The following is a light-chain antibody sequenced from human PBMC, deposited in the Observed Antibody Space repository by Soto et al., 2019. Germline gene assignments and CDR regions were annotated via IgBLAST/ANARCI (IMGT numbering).Light chain of an antibody. CDR3: QQRSNWPT. Sequence: IVLTQSPGTLCVSPGERATLSCRASQSVSSYLAWYQQKPGQAPRLLIYDASNRATGIPARFSGSGSGTDFTLTISSLEPEDFAVYYCQQRSNWPTFGQGTKVDIK. CDR2: DAS. J-gene: IGKJ1*01. CDR1: QSVSSY. V-gene: IGKV3-11*01.